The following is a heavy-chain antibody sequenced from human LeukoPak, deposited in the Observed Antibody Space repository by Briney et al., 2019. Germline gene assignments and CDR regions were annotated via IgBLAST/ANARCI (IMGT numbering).Heavy chain of an antibody. V-gene: IGHV4-59*01. Sequence: PSETLSLTCTVSGGSISSYYWSWIRQPPGKGLEWIGYIYYSGSTNYNPSLKSRVTISVDTAKNQFSLKLSSVTAADTAVYYCARVGSSYGLYNWFDPWGQGTLVNVSS. CDR3: ARVGSSYGLYNWFDP. J-gene: IGHJ5*02. D-gene: IGHD5-18*01. CDR2: IYYSGST. CDR1: GGSISSYY.